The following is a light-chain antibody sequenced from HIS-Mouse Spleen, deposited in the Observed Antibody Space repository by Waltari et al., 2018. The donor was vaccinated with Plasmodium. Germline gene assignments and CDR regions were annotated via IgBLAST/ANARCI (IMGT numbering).Light chain of an antibody. CDR1: SSDVGSYNL. Sequence: QSALTQPASVSGSPGQSITISCTGTSSDVGSYNLVSWYQQHPGKAPKLMIYDGSTRRSGVSQRCSGSKPGNTASLTISGLQAEDEADYYCCSDAGSSTNWVFGGGTKLTVL. V-gene: IGLV2-23*01. CDR2: DGS. J-gene: IGLJ3*02. CDR3: CSDAGSSTNWV.